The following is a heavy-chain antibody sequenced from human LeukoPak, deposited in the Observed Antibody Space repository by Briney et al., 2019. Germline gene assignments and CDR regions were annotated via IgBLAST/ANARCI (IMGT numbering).Heavy chain of an antibody. CDR3: ARGNEYSSSWHYYYYYMDV. D-gene: IGHD6-13*01. J-gene: IGHJ6*03. V-gene: IGHV3-23*01. CDR1: GFTFSSYA. Sequence: GGSLRLSCAASGFTFSSYAMSWVRQAPGKGLEWVSAISGSGGSTYYANSVKGRFTISRDNAKNSLYLQMNSLRAEDTAVYYCARGNEYSSSWHYYYYYMDVWGKGTTVTISS. CDR2: ISGSGGST.